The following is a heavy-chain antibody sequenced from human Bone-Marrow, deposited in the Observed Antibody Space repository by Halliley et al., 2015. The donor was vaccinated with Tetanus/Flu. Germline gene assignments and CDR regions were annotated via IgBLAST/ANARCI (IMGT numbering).Heavy chain of an antibody. D-gene: IGHD3-22*01. CDR2: ISTFNGKT. Sequence: GWISTFNGKTNYAQNLRGRVTLTADMSTTTAYMEMRGLKSDDTAVYYCAKGANFYDTSGYPRDWGQGTLVTVSS. CDR3: AKGANFYDTSGYPRD. V-gene: IGHV1-18*01. J-gene: IGHJ1*01.